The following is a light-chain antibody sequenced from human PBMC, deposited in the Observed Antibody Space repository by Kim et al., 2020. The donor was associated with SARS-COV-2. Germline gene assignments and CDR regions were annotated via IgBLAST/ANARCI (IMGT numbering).Light chain of an antibody. J-gene: IGLJ2*01. CDR2: DNN. CDR1: SSNIGNNY. CDR3: GTWDSSLSAVV. Sequence: QSVLTQPPSASAAPGQKVTISCSGGSSNIGNNYVSWYQQLPGTAPKHLIYDNNKRPSGIPDRFSGSKSGTSATLGITGLQTGAEADYYCGTWDSSLSAVVFGGGTQLTVL. V-gene: IGLV1-51*01.